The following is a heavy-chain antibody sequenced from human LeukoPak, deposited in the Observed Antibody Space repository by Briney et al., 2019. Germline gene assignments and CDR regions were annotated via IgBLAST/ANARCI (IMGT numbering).Heavy chain of an antibody. CDR3: ARLGITFGGATADFDY. CDR2: INPSGGST. J-gene: IGHJ4*02. V-gene: IGHV1-46*01. CDR1: GYTFTSYY. Sequence: ASVKVSCKASGYTFTSYYMHWVRQAPGQGLEWMGIINPSGGSTSYAQKFQGRVTMTRDTSTSTVYMELSSLRSEDTAVYYCARLGITFGGATADFDYWGQGTLVTVSS. D-gene: IGHD3-16*01.